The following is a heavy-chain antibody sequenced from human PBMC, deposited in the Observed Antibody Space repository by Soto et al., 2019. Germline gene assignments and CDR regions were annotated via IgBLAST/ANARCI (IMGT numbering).Heavy chain of an antibody. J-gene: IGHJ4*02. V-gene: IGHV3-23*01. Sequence: EVQLLESGGGLVQPGGSLRLSSAASAFTFRNYGMNWVRQAPGKGLEWVSAISGSGDNTYYADSVKCRSTISRHNTKNILYLQMNSLRAEDTAVYYCAKETGHRGPYDYWGQGNLVTVSS. CDR3: AKETGHRGPYDY. CDR1: AFTFRNYG. D-gene: IGHD5-12*01. CDR2: ISGSGDNT.